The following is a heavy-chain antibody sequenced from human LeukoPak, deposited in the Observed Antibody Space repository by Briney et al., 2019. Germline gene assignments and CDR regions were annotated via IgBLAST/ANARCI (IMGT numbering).Heavy chain of an antibody. V-gene: IGHV1-8*01. D-gene: IGHD2-2*02. Sequence: ASVKVSCKASGYTFTSYDINWVRQATGPGLEWMGWMNPNSGNTGYAQKFQGRVTMTRNTSISTAYMELSSLRSEDPAVYYCARGALPADCRSTSCYTGYYYYYGMDVWGQGTTVTVSS. CDR1: GYTFTSYD. CDR2: MNPNSGNT. J-gene: IGHJ6*02. CDR3: ARGALPADCRSTSCYTGYYYYYGMDV.